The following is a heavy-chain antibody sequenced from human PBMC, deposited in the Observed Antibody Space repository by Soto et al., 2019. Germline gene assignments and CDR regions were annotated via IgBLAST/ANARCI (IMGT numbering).Heavy chain of an antibody. D-gene: IGHD6-19*01. CDR3: ARSIAVSDAFDI. J-gene: IGHJ3*02. CDR2: INPSGGST. V-gene: IGHV1-46*01. CDR1: GYTFTSYY. Sequence: QVQLVHSGAEVKKPGASVKVSCKASGYTFTSYYMHWVRQAPGQGLEWMGIINPSGGSTSYAQKFQGRVTMTRDTCTSTVYMELSSLRSEDTAVYYGARSIAVSDAFDIWGQGTMVTVSS.